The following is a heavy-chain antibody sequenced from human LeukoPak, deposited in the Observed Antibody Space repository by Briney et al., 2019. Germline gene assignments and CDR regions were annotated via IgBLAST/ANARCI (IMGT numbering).Heavy chain of an antibody. CDR1: GYSISSGYY. J-gene: IGHJ4*02. V-gene: IGHV4-38-2*01. Sequence: PSETLSLTCAVSGYSISSGYYWGWIRQPPGKGLEWIGSIYHSGSTYYNPSLKSRVTISVDTSKNQFTLKLSSVTAADTAVYYCARCAXXXXXDXXXQXXXVT. CDR3: ARCAXXXXXDX. CDR2: IYHSGST. D-gene: IGHD4/OR15-4a*01.